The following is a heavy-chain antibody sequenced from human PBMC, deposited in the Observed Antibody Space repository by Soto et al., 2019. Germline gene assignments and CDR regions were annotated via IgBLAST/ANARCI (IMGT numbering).Heavy chain of an antibody. J-gene: IGHJ6*01. V-gene: IGHV3-30*03. CDR3: ATPIVAAGYYGMDV. CDR2: ISFDGIKK. CDR1: GFTFRNYD. D-gene: IGHD6-13*01. Sequence: GGSLRLSCAASGFTFRNYDMHWVRQAPGKGLEWMGVISFDGIKKYYADSVKGRFTISRDSSKNKLYLQMNSLRPEDTAVYYCATPIVAAGYYGMDVWGQGTTVTVSS.